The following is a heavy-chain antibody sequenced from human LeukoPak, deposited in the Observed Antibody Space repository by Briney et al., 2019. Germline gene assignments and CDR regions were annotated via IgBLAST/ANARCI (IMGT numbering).Heavy chain of an antibody. CDR3: ARVKATIDY. D-gene: IGHD5-24*01. V-gene: IGHV1-2*02. J-gene: IGHJ4*02. Sequence: ASVKVSCKASGYTFTGYYMHWVRQAPGQELEWMGWINPNSGGTNYAQKFQGRVTMTRDTSISTAYMELSRLRPDDTAVYYCARVKATIDYWGQGTLVTVSS. CDR2: INPNSGGT. CDR1: GYTFTGYY.